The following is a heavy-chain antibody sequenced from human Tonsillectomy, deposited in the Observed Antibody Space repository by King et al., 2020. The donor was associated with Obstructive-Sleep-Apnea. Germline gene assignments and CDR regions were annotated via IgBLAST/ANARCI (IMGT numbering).Heavy chain of an antibody. CDR2: ISYSGST. CDR3: ARSRLWFGEFFSH. J-gene: IGHJ4*02. V-gene: IGHV4-31*03. CDR1: GGPISSGGDY. Sequence: QLQESGPGLVKPSQTPSLTCTVSGGPISSGGDYWNWIRQHPGKGLEWMGYISYSGSTYYIPSLKSRLTISLDTSKNQFSLKLSSVTAADTAVYYCARSRLWFGEFFSHWGQGTLVAVSS. D-gene: IGHD3-10*01.